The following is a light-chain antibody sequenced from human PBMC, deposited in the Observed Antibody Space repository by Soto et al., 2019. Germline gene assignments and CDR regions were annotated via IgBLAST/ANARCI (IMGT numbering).Light chain of an antibody. CDR2: DAS. J-gene: IGKJ1*01. Sequence: EIVLTQSQPTLSLSPVERACLXCRASQSVSSYLAWYQQKPGQAPRLLIYDASNRATGVPARFTGSGSGTEFTLTISSLQFDDSAVYYCQQYNNWWTFGQGTKVDIK. CDR3: QQYNNWWT. CDR1: QSVSSY. V-gene: IGKV3-15*01.